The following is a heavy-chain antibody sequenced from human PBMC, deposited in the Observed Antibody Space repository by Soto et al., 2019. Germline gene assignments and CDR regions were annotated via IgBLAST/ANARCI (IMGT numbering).Heavy chain of an antibody. CDR3: ASALVTYCFDQ. V-gene: IGHV4-30-4*01. Sequence: QVQLQESGPGLVKPSQTLSLTCSVSGGSISSGDYFWSWIRQPPGKGLEWIGYIHYTGSSYFNPSLESRGSISVDTSKNQFSRRLNSVTAADTAVYYCASALVTYCFDQWGQGTLVTVSS. D-gene: IGHD2-8*02. CDR2: IHYTGSS. J-gene: IGHJ4*02. CDR1: GGSISSGDYF.